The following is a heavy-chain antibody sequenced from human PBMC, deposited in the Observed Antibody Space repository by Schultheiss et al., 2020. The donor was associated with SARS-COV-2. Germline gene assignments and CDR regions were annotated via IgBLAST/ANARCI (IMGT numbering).Heavy chain of an antibody. CDR1: GGSISSYY. V-gene: IGHV4-59*01. J-gene: IGHJ5*02. D-gene: IGHD3-22*01. CDR3: ARTEVPFGSGYYPNWFDP. CDR2: IYYSGST. Sequence: SQTLSLTCTVSGGSISSYYWSWIRQPPGKGLEWIGYIYYSGSTNYNPSLKSRVTISVDTSKNQFSLKLSSVTAADTAVYYCARTEVPFGSGYYPNWFDPWGQGTLITVSS.